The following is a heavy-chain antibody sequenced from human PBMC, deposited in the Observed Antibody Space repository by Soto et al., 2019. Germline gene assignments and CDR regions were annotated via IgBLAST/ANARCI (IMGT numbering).Heavy chain of an antibody. V-gene: IGHV4-61*01. D-gene: IGHD6-13*01. Sequence: LXLICTASVGSFRTGIYYSRRIRQPPGKGLEWIGYIYYSGRTNYNPSLKSRVTISVDTSKNQCSLKLSSVTAADTAVYYCARVMIAAAGIYYYYYYGMDVWGQGTTVTVSS. J-gene: IGHJ6*02. CDR3: ARVMIAAAGIYYYYYYGMDV. CDR2: IYYSGRT. CDR1: VGSFRTGIYY.